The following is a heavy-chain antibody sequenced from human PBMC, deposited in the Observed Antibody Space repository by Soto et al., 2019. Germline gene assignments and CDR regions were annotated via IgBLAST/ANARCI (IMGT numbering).Heavy chain of an antibody. V-gene: IGHV3-21*01. CDR3: ARDLLNHYDILPGWGYYYYGMDV. J-gene: IGHJ6*02. Sequence: GGSLRLSCAASGFTFSSYSMNWVRQAPGKGLEWVSSISSSSSYIYYADSVKGRFTISRDNAKNSLYLQMNSLRAEDTAVYYCARDLLNHYDILPGWGYYYYGMDVWGQGTTVTVSS. CDR2: ISSSSSYI. D-gene: IGHD3-9*01. CDR1: GFTFSSYS.